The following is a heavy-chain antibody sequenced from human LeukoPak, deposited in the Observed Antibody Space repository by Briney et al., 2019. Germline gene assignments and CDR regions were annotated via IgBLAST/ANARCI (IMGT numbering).Heavy chain of an antibody. V-gene: IGHV1-18*01. Sequence: ASVKVSCKASGGTFSSYAISWVRQAPGQGLDWMGWISAYNGNTNYAQKLQGRVTMTTDTSTSTAYMELRSLRSDDTAVYYCARVGATRPVPAPDYWGQGTLVTVSS. CDR1: GGTFSSYA. J-gene: IGHJ4*02. D-gene: IGHD1-26*01. CDR2: ISAYNGNT. CDR3: ARVGATRPVPAPDY.